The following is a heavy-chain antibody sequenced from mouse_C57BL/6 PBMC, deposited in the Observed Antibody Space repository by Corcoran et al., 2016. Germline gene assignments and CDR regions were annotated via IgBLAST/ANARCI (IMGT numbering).Heavy chain of an antibody. D-gene: IGHD2-1*01. J-gene: IGHJ4*01. CDR3: ARQDLGPIYYGNLYAMDY. Sequence: EVQLQQSGPELVKPGASVKISCKASGYTFTDYYMNWVKQSHGKSLEWIGDINPNNGGTSYNQKFKGKATLTVDKSSSTAYMELRSLTSEDSAVYYCARQDLGPIYYGNLYAMDYWGQGTSVTVSS. V-gene: IGHV1-26*01. CDR2: INPNNGGT. CDR1: GYTFTDYY.